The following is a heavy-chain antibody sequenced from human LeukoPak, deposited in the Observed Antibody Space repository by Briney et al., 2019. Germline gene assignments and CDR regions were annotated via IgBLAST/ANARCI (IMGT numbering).Heavy chain of an antibody. V-gene: IGHV3-23*01. Sequence: RSGGSLRLSCAASGFTFSSYGMSWVRQAPGKGLEWVSGISGSGGSTYYADSVKGRFTISRDNSKNTLYLQMNSLRGEDTAVYYCAKDPRTISSFDIWGQGTMVTVSS. CDR1: GFTFSSYG. CDR3: AKDPRTISSFDI. D-gene: IGHD3-9*01. J-gene: IGHJ3*02. CDR2: ISGSGGST.